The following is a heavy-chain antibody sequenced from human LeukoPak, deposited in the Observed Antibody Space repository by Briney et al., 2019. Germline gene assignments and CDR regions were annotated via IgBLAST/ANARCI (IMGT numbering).Heavy chain of an antibody. CDR2: ISGSGGST. V-gene: IGHV3-23*01. J-gene: IGHJ4*02. CDR3: AKDPRLLWFGELLEQFDY. D-gene: IGHD3-10*01. Sequence: GGSLRLSCAASGFTLSSYAMSWVRQAPGKGLEWVSAISGSGGSTYYADSVKGRFTISRDNSKNTLYLQMNSLRAEDTAVYYCAKDPRLLWFGELLEQFDYWGQGTLVTVSS. CDR1: GFTLSSYA.